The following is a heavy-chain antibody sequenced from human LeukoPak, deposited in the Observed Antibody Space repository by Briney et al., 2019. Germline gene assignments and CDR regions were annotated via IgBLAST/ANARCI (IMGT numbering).Heavy chain of an antibody. CDR1: GYTFTSYD. Sequence: ASVKVSCTASGYTFTSYDINWVRQATGQGLEWMGWMNPNSGNTGYAQKFQGRVTMTRNTSISTAYMELSSLRSEDTAVYYCARDDRVSGYYYGMDVWGQGTTVTVSS. CDR3: ARDDRVSGYYYGMDV. V-gene: IGHV1-8*01. CDR2: MNPNSGNT. J-gene: IGHJ6*02.